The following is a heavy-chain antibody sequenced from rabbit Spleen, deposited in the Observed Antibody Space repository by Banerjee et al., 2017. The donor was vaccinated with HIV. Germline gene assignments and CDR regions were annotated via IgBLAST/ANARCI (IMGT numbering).Heavy chain of an antibody. V-gene: IGHV1S45*01. Sequence: EQLEESGGGLVQPEGSLKLSCKASGFDFSSYGVSWVRQAPGKGLEWIACIDIGSSGFTYFASWAKGRFTISKTSSTTVTLQMTSLTAADTATYFCARDTSSSFSSYGMDLWGPGTLVTVS. CDR1: GFDFSSYG. CDR2: IDIGSSGFT. D-gene: IGHD1-1*01. J-gene: IGHJ6*01. CDR3: ARDTSSSFSSYGMDL.